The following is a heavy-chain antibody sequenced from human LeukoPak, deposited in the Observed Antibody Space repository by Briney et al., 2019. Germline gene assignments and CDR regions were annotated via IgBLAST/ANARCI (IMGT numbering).Heavy chain of an antibody. CDR3: ATCDDFWSGYYAHTYFDY. V-gene: IGHV1-69*13. J-gene: IGHJ4*02. D-gene: IGHD3-3*01. CDR2: IIPIFGTA. Sequence: VKVSCKASGGTFSSYAISWVRQAPGQGLEWMGGIIPIFGTANYAQKFQGRVTITADKSTSTAYMELSSLRSEDTAVYYCATCDDFWSGYYAHTYFDYWGQGTLVTVSS. CDR1: GGTFSSYA.